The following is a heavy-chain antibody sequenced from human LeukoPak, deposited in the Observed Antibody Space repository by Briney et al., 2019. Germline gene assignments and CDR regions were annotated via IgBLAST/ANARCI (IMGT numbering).Heavy chain of an antibody. D-gene: IGHD3-10*01. Sequence: GGSLRLSCAASGFTFSSYEINWVRQAPGKGLEWVSYISSGGSNIYYADSVKGRFTISRDNAKNSLYLQMNSLRAEDTAVYYCARESFGGIQLWAPFDYWGQGTLVTVSS. CDR3: ARESFGGIQLWAPFDY. V-gene: IGHV3-48*03. CDR1: GFTFSSYE. CDR2: ISSGGSNI. J-gene: IGHJ4*02.